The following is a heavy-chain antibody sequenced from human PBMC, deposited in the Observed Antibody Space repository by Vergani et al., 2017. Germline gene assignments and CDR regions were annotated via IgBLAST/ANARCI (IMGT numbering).Heavy chain of an antibody. V-gene: IGHV3-15*01. CDR1: GGSFSGYY. Sequence: VQLQQWGAGLLKPSETLSLTCAVYGGSFSGYYWSWIRQPPGKGLEWIGRIKSKTDGGTTDYAAPVKGRFTISRDDSKNTLYLQMNSLKTEDTAVYYCTTESGVVVVAVDYWGQGTLVTVSS. CDR2: IKSKTDGGTT. CDR3: TTESGVVVVAVDY. D-gene: IGHD2-15*01. J-gene: IGHJ4*02.